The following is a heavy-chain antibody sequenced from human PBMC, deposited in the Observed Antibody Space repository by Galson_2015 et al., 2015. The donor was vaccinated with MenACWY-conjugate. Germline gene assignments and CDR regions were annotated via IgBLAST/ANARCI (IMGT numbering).Heavy chain of an antibody. J-gene: IGHJ4*02. CDR2: IKQDGSEK. V-gene: IGHV3-7*01. CDR3: VRPIMTFAAVRSLDY. CDR1: GFIFNNYW. D-gene: IGHD3-10*01. Sequence: SLRLSCAASGFIFNNYWMSWVRQVPGKGPEWVANIKQDGSEKYYVDSVRGRFTISRDNADNSLFLQMNSLRPEDTAVYYCVRPIMTFAAVRSLDYWGQGTVVTVSS.